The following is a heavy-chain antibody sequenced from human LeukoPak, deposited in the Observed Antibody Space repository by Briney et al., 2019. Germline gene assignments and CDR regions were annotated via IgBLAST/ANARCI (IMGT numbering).Heavy chain of an antibody. CDR2: IRSKANSYAT. Sequence: GGSLKLSCAASGFTFSGSAMHWVRQASGKGLEWVGRIRSKANSYATKYAASVKGRFTISRDDSKNTAYLQMNSLKTEDTAVYYCTSEVTGASDYWGQGTLVTVSS. J-gene: IGHJ4*02. CDR3: TSEVTGASDY. V-gene: IGHV3-73*01. CDR1: GFTFSGSA. D-gene: IGHD2-21*02.